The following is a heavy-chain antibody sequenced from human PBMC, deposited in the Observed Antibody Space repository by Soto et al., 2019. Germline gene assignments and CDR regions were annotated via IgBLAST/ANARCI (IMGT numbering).Heavy chain of an antibody. D-gene: IGHD3-22*01. Sequence: SVNVSFKASGGTFSSYSISWVRQAPGQWLELMGGIIPIFGTANYARKFQGRVTITEEESKSTAYMELSSLRSEETAVYYCARDCYASSGYNPHSGYWGQGTMVTVSS. CDR2: IIPIFGTA. CDR3: ARDCYASSGYNPHSGY. J-gene: IGHJ4*02. V-gene: IGHV1-69*13. CDR1: GGTFSSYS.